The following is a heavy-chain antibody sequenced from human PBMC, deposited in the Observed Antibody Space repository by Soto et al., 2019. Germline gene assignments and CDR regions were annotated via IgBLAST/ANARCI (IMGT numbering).Heavy chain of an antibody. D-gene: IGHD2-15*01. Sequence: GGSLRLSCTGSGFKFNIYGMSWVRQAPGKGLEWVSGINWNGGSTGYADSVKGRFTISRDNAKNSLYLQMNSLRAEDTALYYCARVSPGGYCSGGSCYPVVWGQGTTVTVSS. J-gene: IGHJ6*02. CDR2: INWNGGST. CDR3: ARVSPGGYCSGGSCYPVV. V-gene: IGHV3-20*04. CDR1: GFKFNIYG.